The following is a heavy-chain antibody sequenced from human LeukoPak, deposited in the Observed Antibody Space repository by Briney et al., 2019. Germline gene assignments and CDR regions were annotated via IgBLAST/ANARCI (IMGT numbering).Heavy chain of an antibody. CDR1: GFSFSSYG. D-gene: IGHD3-3*01. Sequence: PGRSLRLSCAASGFSFSSYGMHWVRQAPGKGLEWVAFIRYDGSNKYYADSVKGRFTISRDNSKNTLYLQMNSLRAEDTAVYYCAKDSVFWSATDAFDIWGQGTMVTVSS. V-gene: IGHV3-30*02. J-gene: IGHJ3*02. CDR2: IRYDGSNK. CDR3: AKDSVFWSATDAFDI.